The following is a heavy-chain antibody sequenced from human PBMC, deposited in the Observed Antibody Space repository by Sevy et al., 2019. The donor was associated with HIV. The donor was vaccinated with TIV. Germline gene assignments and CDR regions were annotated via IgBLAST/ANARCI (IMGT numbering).Heavy chain of an antibody. CDR3: AKAAAAGIRYYFDY. D-gene: IGHD6-13*01. CDR2: ISWNSGSI. Sequence: SLKISCAASGFTFDDYAMHWVRQAPGKGLEWVPGISWNSGSIGYANYGKGRFTISRDNAKNSMYLQMNRLRAEDTALYYCAKAAAAGIRYYFDYWGQGTLVTVSS. CDR1: GFTFDDYA. V-gene: IGHV3-9*01. J-gene: IGHJ4*02.